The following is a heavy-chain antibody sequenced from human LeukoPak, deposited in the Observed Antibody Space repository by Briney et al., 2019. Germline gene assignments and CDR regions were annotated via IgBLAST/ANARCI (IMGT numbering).Heavy chain of an antibody. Sequence: SGTLSLTCAVSGGSISSSNWWSWVRQPPGKGLEWIGSIYYSGSTYYNPSLKSRVTISVDTSKNQFSLKLSSVTAADTAVYYCAREEDIVVVAPEGLWGIWGQGTMVTVSS. D-gene: IGHD2-15*01. CDR3: AREEDIVVVAPEGLWGI. CDR1: GGSISSSNW. CDR2: IYYSGST. V-gene: IGHV4-4*02. J-gene: IGHJ3*02.